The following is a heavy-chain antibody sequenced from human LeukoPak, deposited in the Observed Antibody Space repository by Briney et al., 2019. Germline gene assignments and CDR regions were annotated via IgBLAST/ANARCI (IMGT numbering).Heavy chain of an antibody. CDR2: ISGSGGST. V-gene: IGHV3-23*01. D-gene: IGHD6-13*01. J-gene: IGHJ4*02. Sequence: GGSLRLSCAASGFTFSSYAMSWVRQAPGKGLEWVSAISGSGGSTYYADSVKGRFTISRDNSKNTLYLQMNSLRAEDTAVYYCAKDLYSSSWYSAFDYRGQGTLVTVSS. CDR1: GFTFSSYA. CDR3: AKDLYSSSWYSAFDY.